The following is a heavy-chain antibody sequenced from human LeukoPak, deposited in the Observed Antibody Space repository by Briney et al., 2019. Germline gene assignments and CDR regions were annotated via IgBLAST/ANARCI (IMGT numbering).Heavy chain of an antibody. J-gene: IGHJ4*02. CDR3: AREDASGGTHLDY. V-gene: IGHV4-59*01. Sequence: PSETLSLTCTVSGASISSFYWSWIRQPPGKGLEWIGYVYHSGRTNYNPSLKGRVTISADTSKNQFSLSLISVTAADTAIYYCAREDASGGTHLDYWGQGTLVTVSS. CDR2: VYHSGRT. CDR1: GASISSFY. D-gene: IGHD4-23*01.